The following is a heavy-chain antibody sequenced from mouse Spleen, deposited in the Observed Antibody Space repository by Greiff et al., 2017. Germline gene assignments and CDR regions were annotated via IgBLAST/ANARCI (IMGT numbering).Heavy chain of an antibody. Sequence: EVQRVESGGGLVKPGGSLKLSCAASGFTFSSYTMSWVRQTPAKRLEWVATISSGGGNTYYPDTVKGRFTISRDNAKNTLFLQMTSLRSEDTAMYYCAREENDDDSYGDYWGQGTTLTVSS. V-gene: IGHV5-9*04. J-gene: IGHJ2*01. CDR2: ISSGGGNT. CDR3: AREENDDDSYGDY. CDR1: GFTFSSYT. D-gene: IGHD2-3*01.